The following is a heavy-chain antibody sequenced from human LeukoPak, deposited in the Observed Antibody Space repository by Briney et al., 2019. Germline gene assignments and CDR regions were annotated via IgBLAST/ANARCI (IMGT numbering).Heavy chain of an antibody. CDR3: ARGSRYCHTTTNCYSFDY. CDR1: GGSISNSSYY. D-gene: IGHD2-2*01. V-gene: IGHV4-39*07. J-gene: IGHJ4*02. Sequence: SETLSLTCTVSGGSISNSSYYWGWIRQPPGKGLEWIGSIYYSGSTYYNPSLKSRVTISVDTSKNQFSLKLSSVTAADTAVYYCARGSRYCHTTTNCYSFDYWGQGTLVTVSS. CDR2: IYYSGST.